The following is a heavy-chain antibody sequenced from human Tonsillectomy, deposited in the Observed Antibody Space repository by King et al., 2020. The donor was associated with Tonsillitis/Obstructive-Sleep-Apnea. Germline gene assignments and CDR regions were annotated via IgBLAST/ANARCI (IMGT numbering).Heavy chain of an antibody. D-gene: IGHD3-16*01. CDR2: ISYDGSNK. CDR1: GFTFSSYG. CDR3: AKGGEAFDY. J-gene: IGHJ4*02. V-gene: IGHV3-30*18. Sequence: QVQLVESGGGEVQPGRSLRLSCAVSGFTFSSYGMHWVRQAPGKGLEWVAVISYDGSNKYYADSVKGRFTFSRDNSKNTLYLQMNSLRADDTAVYYCAKGGEAFDYWGQGTLVTVSS.